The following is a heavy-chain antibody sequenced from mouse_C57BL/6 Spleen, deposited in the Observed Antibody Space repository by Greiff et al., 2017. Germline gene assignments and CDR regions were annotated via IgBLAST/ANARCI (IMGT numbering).Heavy chain of an antibody. V-gene: IGHV1-42*01. CDR3: ARAVVGDY. Sequence: VQLQQSGPELVKPGASVKISCKASGYSFTGYYMNWVKQSPEKSLEWIGEINPSTGGTTYNQKFKAKATLTVDKSSSTAYMQLKSLTSEDSAVYYCARAVVGDYWGQGTTLTVSS. CDR2: INPSTGGT. CDR1: GYSFTGYY. J-gene: IGHJ2*01. D-gene: IGHD1-1*01.